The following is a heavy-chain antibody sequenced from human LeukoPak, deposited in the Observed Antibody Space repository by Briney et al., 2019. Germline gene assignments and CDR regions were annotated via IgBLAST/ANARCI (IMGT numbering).Heavy chain of an antibody. CDR2: ISSSSGTYI. CDR3: ATLEGSGYRRYYFHL. D-gene: IGHD5-12*01. CDR1: GFSFSAYN. Sequence: GGSLRLSCAVSGFSFSAYNMEWVRQAPGKGLEWVSSISSSSGTYIYYADSVKGRFTISRDNTKSLLYLQMNSLRAEDTAVYYCATLEGSGYRRYYFHLWGQGTLVTVSS. V-gene: IGHV3-21*06. J-gene: IGHJ4*02.